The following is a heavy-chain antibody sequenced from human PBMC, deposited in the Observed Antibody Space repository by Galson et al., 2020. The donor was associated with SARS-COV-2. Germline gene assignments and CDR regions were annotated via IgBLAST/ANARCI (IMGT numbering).Heavy chain of an antibody. V-gene: IGHV1-46*01. J-gene: IGHJ6*02. CDR3: ARGGSHGMDV. Sequence: KLQGRVTMTRDTSTSTVYMELSSLRSEDTAVYYCARGGSHGMDVWGQGTTVTVSS. D-gene: IGHD6-6*01.